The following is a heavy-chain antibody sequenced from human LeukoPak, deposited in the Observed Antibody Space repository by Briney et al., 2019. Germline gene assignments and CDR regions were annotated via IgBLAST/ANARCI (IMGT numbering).Heavy chain of an antibody. CDR3: ARGRRATVTTALNWFDP. D-gene: IGHD4-17*01. CDR2: IYTSGST. Sequence: SETLSLTCTVSGGSISSGSYYWSWIRQPAGKGLEWIGRIYTSGSTNYNPSLKSRVTISVDTSKNQFSLKLSSVTAADTAVYYCARGRRATVTTALNWFDPWGQGTLVTVSS. V-gene: IGHV4-61*02. J-gene: IGHJ5*02. CDR1: GGSISSGSYY.